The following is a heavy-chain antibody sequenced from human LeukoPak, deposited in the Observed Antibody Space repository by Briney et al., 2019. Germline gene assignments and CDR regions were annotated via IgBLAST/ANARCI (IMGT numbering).Heavy chain of an antibody. D-gene: IGHD1-7*01. V-gene: IGHV4-34*01. J-gene: IGHJ4*02. CDR3: ARLYAVTIDEGTTIWTAYYFDY. CDR2: INHSGST. CDR1: GGSFSGYY. Sequence: PSETLSLTCAVYGGSFSGYYWSWIRQPPGKGLEWIGEINHSGSTNYNPSLKSRVTISVDTSKNQFSLKLSSVTAADTAVYYCARLYAVTIDEGTTIWTAYYFDYWGQGTLVTVSS.